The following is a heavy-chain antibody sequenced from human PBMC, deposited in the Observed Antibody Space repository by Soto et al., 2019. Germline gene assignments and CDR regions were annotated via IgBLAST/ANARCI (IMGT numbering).Heavy chain of an antibody. CDR1: VYTFTSYH. J-gene: IGHJ4*02. V-gene: IGHV1-18*01. CDR2: ISAYNTNT. CDR3: ARDTPPTDY. Sequence: QVQLEQSGAEVKKPGASVKVSCKTSVYTFTSYHISWVRQAPGQGLEWMGWISAYNTNTNYAQKFQGRVTMTTDTLTSTAYMELRSLRSDDTAVYYCARDTPPTDYWGQGTLVTVFS.